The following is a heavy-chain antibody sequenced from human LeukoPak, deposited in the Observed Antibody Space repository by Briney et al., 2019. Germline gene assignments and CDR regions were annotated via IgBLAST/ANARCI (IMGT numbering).Heavy chain of an antibody. Sequence: GGSLRLSCAASGLSVNRKYMIWVRQAPGKGLEWVSVSYSGGSTYYADSVRGRFTISRDNSKNTLNLHMNSLRVEDTAIYFCATRPDDDDFPYFDFWGQGTLVTVTS. D-gene: IGHD3-3*01. CDR1: GLSVNRKY. V-gene: IGHV3-66*01. J-gene: IGHJ4*02. CDR3: ATRPDDDDFPYFDF. CDR2: SYSGGST.